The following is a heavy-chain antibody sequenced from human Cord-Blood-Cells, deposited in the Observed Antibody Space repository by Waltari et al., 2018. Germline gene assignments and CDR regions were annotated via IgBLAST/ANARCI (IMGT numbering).Heavy chain of an antibody. D-gene: IGHD3-10*01. Sequence: QVQLVESGGGVVQPGRSLRLSCAASGFTFSSYAMHWVRQAPGQGREWVAVISYDGSNKYYADAVKGRFTISRDNSKNTLYLQMNSLRAEDTAVYYCARDFVWFGEYGDAFDIWGQGTMVTVSS. J-gene: IGHJ3*02. CDR1: GFTFSSYA. V-gene: IGHV3-30*04. CDR3: ARDFVWFGEYGDAFDI. CDR2: ISYDGSNK.